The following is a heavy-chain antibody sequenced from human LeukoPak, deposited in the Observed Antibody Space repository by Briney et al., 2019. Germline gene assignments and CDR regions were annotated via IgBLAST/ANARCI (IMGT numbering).Heavy chain of an antibody. CDR3: AKDWYSSGPNWFDP. Sequence: GGSLRLSCAASGFIFSSYAMSWVRQAPGRGLEWVSAISGSGGSTYYADSVKGRFTISRDNSKNTLYLQMNSLRAEDTAVYYCAKDWYSSGPNWFDPWGQGTLVTVSS. CDR1: GFIFSSYA. J-gene: IGHJ5*02. D-gene: IGHD6-19*01. CDR2: ISGSGGST. V-gene: IGHV3-23*01.